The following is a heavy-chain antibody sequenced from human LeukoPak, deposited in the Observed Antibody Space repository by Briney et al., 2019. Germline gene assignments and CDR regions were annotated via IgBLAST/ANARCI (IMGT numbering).Heavy chain of an antibody. CDR2: IYHSGST. Sequence: SETLSLTCAVSGGSISSGGYSWSWIRQPPGKGLEWIGYIYHSGSTYYNPSLKSRVTISVDTSKNQFSLKLSSVTAADTAVYYCARRAADHPYNWFDPWGQGTLVTVSS. CDR1: GGSISSGGYS. D-gene: IGHD6-13*01. J-gene: IGHJ5*02. V-gene: IGHV4-30-2*02. CDR3: ARRAADHPYNWFDP.